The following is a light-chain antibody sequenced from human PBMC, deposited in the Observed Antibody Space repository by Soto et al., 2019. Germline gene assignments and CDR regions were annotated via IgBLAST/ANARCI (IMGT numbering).Light chain of an antibody. J-gene: IGKJ5*01. CDR2: DAS. V-gene: IGKV3-11*01. Sequence: EIVLTQSPATLSLSPGERATVSCRASQSVSIYLAWYQQKPGQAPRLLIYDASNRATGIPARFSGSGSGADFTLPISSLEPEDFAVYYCQQRISWPPTFGQGTRLESK. CDR3: QQRISWPPT. CDR1: QSVSIY.